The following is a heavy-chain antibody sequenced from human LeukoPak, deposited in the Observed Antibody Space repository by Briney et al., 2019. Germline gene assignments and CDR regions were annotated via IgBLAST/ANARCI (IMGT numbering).Heavy chain of an antibody. CDR3: AELGITMIGGV. D-gene: IGHD3-10*02. V-gene: IGHV3-48*03. J-gene: IGHJ6*04. CDR1: GFTFSSYE. CDR2: ISSSGSTI. Sequence: GGSLRLSCAASGFTFSSYEMNWVRQAPGKGLEWVSYISSSGSTIYYADSVKGRFTISRDNAKNSLYLQMSSLRAEDTAVYYCAELGITMIGGVWGKGTTATISS.